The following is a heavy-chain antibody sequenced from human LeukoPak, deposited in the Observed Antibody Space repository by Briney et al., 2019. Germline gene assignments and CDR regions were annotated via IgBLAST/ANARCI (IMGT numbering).Heavy chain of an antibody. Sequence: LETLSLTCIVFGDSISSSGYYWGWIRQSPGKGMEWIASLFYTGSTHYNPSLKSRVTISVDTSKNQFSLKLSSVTAADTAVYYCARGSWRSPFDYWGQGTLVTVSS. D-gene: IGHD3-16*01. J-gene: IGHJ4*02. CDR1: GDSISSSGYY. V-gene: IGHV4-39*07. CDR2: LFYTGST. CDR3: ARGSWRSPFDY.